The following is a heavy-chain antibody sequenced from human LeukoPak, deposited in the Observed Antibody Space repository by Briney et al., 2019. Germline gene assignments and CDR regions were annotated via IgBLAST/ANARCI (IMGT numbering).Heavy chain of an antibody. CDR3: ARGDYFPNYYYYMDV. CDR2: IYYSGST. Sequence: PSETLSLTCTVSGGSISSYYWSWIRQPPGKGLEWIGYIYYSGSTNYNPSLKSRVTISVDTSKNQFSLKLSSVTAADTAVYYCARGDYFPNYYYYMDVWGKGTTVTVSS. D-gene: IGHD2/OR15-2a*01. J-gene: IGHJ6*03. V-gene: IGHV4-59*01. CDR1: GGSISSYY.